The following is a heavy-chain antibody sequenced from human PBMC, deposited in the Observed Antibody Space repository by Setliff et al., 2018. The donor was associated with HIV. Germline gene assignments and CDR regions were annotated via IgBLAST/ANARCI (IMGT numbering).Heavy chain of an antibody. CDR1: GFTFSTYW. J-gene: IGHJ3*02. D-gene: IGHD3-3*01. V-gene: IGHV3-74*01. CDR3: ARGYWEWEDSIGDAFDI. CDR2: INSDGSVT. Sequence: GGSLRLSCAASGFTFSTYWMHWVRQSPGKGLVWVSRINSDGSVTNYADSVKGRFTISRDNAKNTLYLQLNSLRADDTAVYYCARGYWEWEDSIGDAFDIWGQGTMVTVSS.